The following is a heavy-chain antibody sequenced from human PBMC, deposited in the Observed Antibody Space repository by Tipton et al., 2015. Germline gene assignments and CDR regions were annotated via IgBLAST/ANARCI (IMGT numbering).Heavy chain of an antibody. CDR1: GGPLTSYA. D-gene: IGHD2/OR15-2a*01. Sequence: QLVQSGAEVKKPGSSVKVSCKASGGPLTSYAISWVRQAPGQGLEWMGGIIPIFGTTNYAQKFQGRVTITVDGSTSTAYMELSSLSSEDTGTYYCARGVLTENYSMNWFGPWGQGTLVTVSS. CDR2: IIPIFGTT. J-gene: IGHJ5*02. V-gene: IGHV1-69*01. CDR3: ARGVLTENYSMNWFGP.